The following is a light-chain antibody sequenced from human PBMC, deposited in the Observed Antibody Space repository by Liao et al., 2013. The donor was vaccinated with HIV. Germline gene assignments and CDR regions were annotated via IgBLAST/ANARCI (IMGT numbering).Light chain of an antibody. V-gene: IGLV3-1*01. CDR3: QTWDSSNMI. CDR2: QDT. J-gene: IGLJ2*01. Sequence: SYDLTQPPSVSVAPGQTASITCSGDKLGERYTCWYQQKSGQSPVLVIYQDTKRPSGIPERFSGSGSGNTATLTISGTQTLDEADYYCQTWDSSNMIFGGGTXLTVL. CDR1: KLGERY.